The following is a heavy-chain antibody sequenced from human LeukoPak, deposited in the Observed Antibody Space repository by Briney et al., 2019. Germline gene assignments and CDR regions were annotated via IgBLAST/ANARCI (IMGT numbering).Heavy chain of an antibody. CDR1: GGSISSHY. V-gene: IGHV4-4*07. J-gene: IGHJ3*01. CDR3: AIDYTEGPNDAFDF. Sequence: SETLCLTCTASGGSISSHYRSWIRQPAGKGLEWIGRINTSGYTNYKSSLQSRVTMSVDTSKNQFSLKLTSVTAADTAVYYCAIDYTEGPNDAFDFWGRGTMFTVSS. CDR2: INTSGYT.